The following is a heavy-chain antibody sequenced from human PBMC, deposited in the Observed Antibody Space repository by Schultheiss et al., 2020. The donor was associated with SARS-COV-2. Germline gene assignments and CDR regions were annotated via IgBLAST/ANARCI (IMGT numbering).Heavy chain of an antibody. CDR3: AKDASSSGWYLNWYFDL. Sequence: GGSLRLSCEASGFTFSAYGVHWVRRAPGKGLEWLSFISYDGNDKYYGDSVKGRFSISRDNSKNTLSLQMNSLTAEDTAVYYCAKDASSSGWYLNWYFDLWGRGTLVTVSS. CDR2: ISYDGNDK. V-gene: IGHV3-30*18. D-gene: IGHD6-19*01. J-gene: IGHJ2*01. CDR1: GFTFSAYG.